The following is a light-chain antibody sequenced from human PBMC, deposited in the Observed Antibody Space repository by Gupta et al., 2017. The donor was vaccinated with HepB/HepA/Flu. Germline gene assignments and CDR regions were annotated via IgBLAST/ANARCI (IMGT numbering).Light chain of an antibody. CDR3: MIGHNNGWV. V-gene: IGLV5-45*02. CDR1: SGINVCTYR. Sequence: QAVLTPPSSLSASPGASASLTCTLRSGINVCTYRIYWYQQKSGSPPHYLLRYKSDSDKHQGSGVPSRFSASKDASANAGILLMAGVEAEDEDDYYCMIGHNNGWVFGGGTKLTVL. CDR2: YKSDSDK. J-gene: IGLJ3*02.